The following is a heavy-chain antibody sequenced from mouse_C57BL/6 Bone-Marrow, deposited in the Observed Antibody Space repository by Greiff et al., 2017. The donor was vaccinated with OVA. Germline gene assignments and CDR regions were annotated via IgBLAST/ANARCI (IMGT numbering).Heavy chain of an antibody. CDR3: ARRDLPWFAY. V-gene: IGHV5-6*02. Sequence: EVMLVESGGDLVKPGGSLKLSCAASGFTFSSYGMSWVRQTPDKRLEWVATISSGGSYTYYPDSVKGRFTISRDNAKNTLYLQMSSLKSEDTAMYYCARRDLPWFAYWGQGTLVTVSA. J-gene: IGHJ3*01. CDR1: GFTFSSYG. CDR2: ISSGGSYT.